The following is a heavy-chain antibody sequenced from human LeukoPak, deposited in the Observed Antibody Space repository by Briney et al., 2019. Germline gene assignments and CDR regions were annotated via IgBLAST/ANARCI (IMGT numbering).Heavy chain of an antibody. CDR1: GGSISSYY. V-gene: IGHV4-59*01. Sequence: SETLSLTCTVSGGSISSYYWSLIRQPPGKGLEWIGYIYYSGSTNYNPSLKSRVTISVDTSKNQFSLKLSSVTAADTAVYYCARSRIAAAGRFGWFDPWGQGTLVTVSS. CDR3: ARSRIAAAGRFGWFDP. J-gene: IGHJ5*02. CDR2: IYYSGST. D-gene: IGHD6-13*01.